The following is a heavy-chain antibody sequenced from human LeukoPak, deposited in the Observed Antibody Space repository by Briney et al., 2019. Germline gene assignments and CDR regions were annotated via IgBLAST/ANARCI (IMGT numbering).Heavy chain of an antibody. D-gene: IGHD3-10*01. CDR3: AREAYYYGSGSYYKYGAFDI. CDR1: GYTSTSYG. CDR2: ISAYNGNT. J-gene: IGHJ3*02. V-gene: IGHV1-18*01. Sequence: ASVKVSCKASGYTSTSYGISWVRQAPGQGLGWMGWISAYNGNTNYAQKLQGRVTMTTDTSTSTAYMELRSLRSDDTAVYYCAREAYYYGSGSYYKYGAFDIWGQGIMVTVSS.